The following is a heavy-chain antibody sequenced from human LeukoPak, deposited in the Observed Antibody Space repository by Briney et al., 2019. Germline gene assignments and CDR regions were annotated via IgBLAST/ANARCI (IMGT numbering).Heavy chain of an antibody. CDR3: AREEEQQLVGYFQH. CDR2: ISSSSSTI. J-gene: IGHJ1*01. Sequence: PGGSLRLSCAASGFTFSSYSMNWVRQAPGKGLEWVSYISSSSSTIYYADSVKGRFTISRDNAKNSLYLQMNSLRAGDTAVYYCAREEEQQLVGYFQHWGQGTLVTVSS. V-gene: IGHV3-48*04. D-gene: IGHD6-13*01. CDR1: GFTFSSYS.